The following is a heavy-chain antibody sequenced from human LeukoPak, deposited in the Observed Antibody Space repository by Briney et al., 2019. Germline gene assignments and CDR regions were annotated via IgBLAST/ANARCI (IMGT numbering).Heavy chain of an antibody. D-gene: IGHD1-14*01. Sequence: SETLSLTCTVSGDSISSYYWSWIRQPAGKGLEWIGRIHPSGSTNYNPSLKSRVTISVDTSKNQFSLKLSSVTAADTAVYYCARKKLRYNQGPYYFDYWGQGTLVTVSS. V-gene: IGHV4-4*07. CDR1: GDSISSYY. J-gene: IGHJ4*02. CDR3: ARKKLRYNQGPYYFDY. CDR2: IHPSGST.